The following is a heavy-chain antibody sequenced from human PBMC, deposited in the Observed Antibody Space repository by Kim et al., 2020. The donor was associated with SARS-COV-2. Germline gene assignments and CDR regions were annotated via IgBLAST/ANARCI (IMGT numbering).Heavy chain of an antibody. CDR3: ARIYYPFFSLDV. V-gene: IGHV4-39*01. J-gene: IGHJ6*04. D-gene: IGHD1-26*01. Sequence: YTPSLESRVTISGDTSKNDVSLSLTSLTAADTAVYYCARIYYPFFSLDVWGKGTSVSVSS.